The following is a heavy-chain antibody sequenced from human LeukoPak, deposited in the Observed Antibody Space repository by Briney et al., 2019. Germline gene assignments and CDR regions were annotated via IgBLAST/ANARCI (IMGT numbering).Heavy chain of an antibody. V-gene: IGHV3-13*01. CDR1: GFDVKSHD. Sequence: PGGSLRLSCAASGFDVKSHDIHWVRQPIGKGLEWVSSIESPRDIYYAGSVKGRFTISREDAENSVYLQMNNLRVEDTAIYYCAKVRRSVAYDYWGWGTLVTVSS. J-gene: IGHJ4*02. CDR2: IESPRDI. CDR3: AKVRRSVAYDY.